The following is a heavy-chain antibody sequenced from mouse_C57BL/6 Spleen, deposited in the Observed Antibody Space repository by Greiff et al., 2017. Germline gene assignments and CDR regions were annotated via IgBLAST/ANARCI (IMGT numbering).Heavy chain of an antibody. CDR1: GYTFTDYY. J-gene: IGHJ4*01. V-gene: IGHV1-26*01. Sequence: EVQLQQSGPELVKPGASVKISCKASGYTFTDYYMNWVKQSHGKSLEWIGDINPNNGGTSYKQKFKGKATLTVDKSSSTAYMELRSLTSEDSAVYYCARWGLRYPYAMDYWGQGTSVTVSS. CDR3: ARWGLRYPYAMDY. CDR2: INPNNGGT. D-gene: IGHD1-1*01.